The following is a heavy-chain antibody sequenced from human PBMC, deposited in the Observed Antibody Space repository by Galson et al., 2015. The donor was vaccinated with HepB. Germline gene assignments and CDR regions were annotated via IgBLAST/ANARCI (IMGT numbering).Heavy chain of an antibody. V-gene: IGHV3-23*01. CDR2: ISGSGGST. D-gene: IGHD5-18*01. J-gene: IGHJ6*02. CDR1: GFTFSSYA. CDR3: AKGGAAMGVYYYYGMDV. Sequence: SLRLSCAASGFTFSSYAMSWVRQAPGKGLEWVSAISGSGGSTYYADSVKGRFTISRDNSKNTLYLQMNSLRAEDTAVYYCAKGGAAMGVYYYYGMDVWGQGTTVTVSS.